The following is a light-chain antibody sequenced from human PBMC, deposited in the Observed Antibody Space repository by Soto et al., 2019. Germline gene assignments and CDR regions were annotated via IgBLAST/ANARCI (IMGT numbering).Light chain of an antibody. V-gene: IGLV4-69*01. Sequence: QPVLTQSPSASASLGASVKLTCTLSSGHSNYVITWHQQQPEKGPRYLMKLNSDGSHSKGDGIPDRFSGSSSGAERYLTISSLQSEYEADYYCQTWGTGIHVVFGGGTKLTVL. CDR3: QTWGTGIHVV. CDR1: SGHSNYV. J-gene: IGLJ2*01. CDR2: LNSDGSH.